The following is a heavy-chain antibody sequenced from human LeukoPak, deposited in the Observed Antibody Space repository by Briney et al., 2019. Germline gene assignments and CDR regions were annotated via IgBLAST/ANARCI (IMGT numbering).Heavy chain of an antibody. CDR1: GFTFDDYA. CDR3: AKENPLYSSGPEGFFDY. CDR2: ISWNSGSI. V-gene: IGHV3-9*01. D-gene: IGHD6-19*01. Sequence: GGSLRLSCAASGFTFDDYAMHWVRQAPGKGLEWVSGISWNSGSIGYADSVKGRFTISRDNAKNSLYLQMNSLRAEDTALYYCAKENPLYSSGPEGFFDYWGQGTLVTVSS. J-gene: IGHJ4*02.